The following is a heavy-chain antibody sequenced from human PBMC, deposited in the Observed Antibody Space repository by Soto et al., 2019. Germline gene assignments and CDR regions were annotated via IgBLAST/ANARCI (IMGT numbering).Heavy chain of an antibody. CDR2: ISSSGMTI. Sequence: EVELVESGGGLVQPGGSLRLSCEASGFSFSTYSMNWVRQAPGKGLEWVAYISSSGMTIYYADSVKGRLTISRDNAKNSLYLQMHSLRDEDTAIYFCASMDQVPNNDYYYFYMDVWGTGTTVTVS. D-gene: IGHD2-2*01. J-gene: IGHJ6*03. CDR3: ASMDQVPNNDYYYFYMDV. V-gene: IGHV3-48*02. CDR1: GFSFSTYS.